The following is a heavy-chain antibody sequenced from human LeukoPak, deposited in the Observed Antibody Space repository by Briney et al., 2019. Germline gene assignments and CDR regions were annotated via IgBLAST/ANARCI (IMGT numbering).Heavy chain of an antibody. CDR2: IYSGGST. J-gene: IGHJ4*02. Sequence: PGGSLRLSCAASGFTVSSNYMSWVRQAPGKGLEWVSVIYSGGSTYYADSVKGRFTISRDNAQSTLYLQMNSLSAEDTAVYYCARDYPPDWGQGTLVTVSA. V-gene: IGHV3-53*01. CDR3: ARDYPPD. CDR1: GFTVSSNY.